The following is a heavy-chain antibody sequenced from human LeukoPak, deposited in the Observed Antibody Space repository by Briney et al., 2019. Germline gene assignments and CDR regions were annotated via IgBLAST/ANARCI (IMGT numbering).Heavy chain of an antibody. V-gene: IGHV4-59*01. Sequence: SETLSLTCTVPGGSLSSYYWSWIRQPPGKGLEWIGYIYYSGSTNYNPSLKSRVTISVDTSKNQFSLKLSSVTAADTAVYYCARDGYNYRYFDYWGQGTLVTVSS. CDR2: IYYSGST. J-gene: IGHJ4*02. D-gene: IGHD5-24*01. CDR3: ARDGYNYRYFDY. CDR1: GGSLSSYY.